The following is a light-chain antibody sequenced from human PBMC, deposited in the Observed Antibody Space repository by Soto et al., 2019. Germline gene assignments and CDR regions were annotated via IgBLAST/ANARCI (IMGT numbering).Light chain of an antibody. Sequence: DIQMTQSPSSLSASVGGGVTITFQASQDISNYLNWYQQKPGKAPKLLIYAASSLQSGVPSRFSGSGSGTDFTLTISSLQPEDFATYYCQQYNDYWTCGQGTKGDI. V-gene: IGKV1-39*01. CDR2: AAS. CDR1: QDISNY. J-gene: IGKJ1*01. CDR3: QQYNDYWT.